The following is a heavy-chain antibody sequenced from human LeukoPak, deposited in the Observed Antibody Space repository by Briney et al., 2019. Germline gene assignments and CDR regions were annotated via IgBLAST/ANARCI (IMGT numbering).Heavy chain of an antibody. CDR1: GGAITSHY. CDR2: ISNSGNT. J-gene: IGHJ6*03. CDR3: GRDALVGYFSYYYMDV. Sequence: SETLSLTCTVSGGAITSHYWTWIRQSPVKGLEWIGDISNSGNTSYNPSLKSRVTISIDTSKNQFSLKLSSVTAADTAVYYCGRDALVGYFSYYYMDVWGKGTTVTVSS. D-gene: IGHD2-15*01. V-gene: IGHV4-59*11.